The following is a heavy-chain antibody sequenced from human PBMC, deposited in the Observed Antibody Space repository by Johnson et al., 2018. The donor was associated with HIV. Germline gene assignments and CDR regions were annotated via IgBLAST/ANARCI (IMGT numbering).Heavy chain of an antibody. CDR1: GFTFSDYY. J-gene: IGHJ3*02. V-gene: IGHV3-11*04. D-gene: IGHD3-22*01. CDR3: ARDRGYWDAFDI. CDR2: ISSSGSTI. Sequence: QMMLVESGGGLVKPGGSLRLSCAPSGFTFSDYYMSWMRQAPGQGLEWVSYISSSGSTIYYADSVKGRFSISRDNAKHSLYLQMNSLRAEDTAVYYCARDRGYWDAFDIWGQGTMVTVSS.